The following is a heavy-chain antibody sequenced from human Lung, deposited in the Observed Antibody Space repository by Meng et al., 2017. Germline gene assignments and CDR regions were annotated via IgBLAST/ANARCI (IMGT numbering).Heavy chain of an antibody. D-gene: IGHD6-19*01. V-gene: IGHV4/OR15-8*02. J-gene: IGHJ4*02. CDR2: IYHGGDT. CDR1: GGSISSIDW. CDR3: ASWIYSCGWQ. Sequence: QVQLQELGPGLLKPSGTRSLTCVVSGGSISSIDWWSWVRQPPGKGLEWIGEIYHGGDTNYNPSLKSRVTIAIDRSKNQFSLKLSSVTAADTAVYYCASWIYSCGWQWGQGTLVTVSS.